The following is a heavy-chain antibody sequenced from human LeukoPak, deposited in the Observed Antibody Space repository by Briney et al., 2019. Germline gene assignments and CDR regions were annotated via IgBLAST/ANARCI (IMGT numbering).Heavy chain of an antibody. CDR3: ATGEPGIAAAGNWYFDL. V-gene: IGHV4-39*07. CDR2: IYYTGST. Sequence: SETLSLTCTVSGGSISSRSYYWGWIRQPPGKGLEWIGSIYYTGSTYFNPSLKSRVTISVDTSKNQFSLKLSSVTAADTAVYYCATGEPGIAAAGNWYFDLWGRGTLVTVPS. J-gene: IGHJ2*01. CDR1: GGSISSRSYY. D-gene: IGHD6-13*01.